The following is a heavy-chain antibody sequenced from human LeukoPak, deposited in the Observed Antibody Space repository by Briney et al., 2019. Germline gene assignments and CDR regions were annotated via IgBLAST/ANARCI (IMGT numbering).Heavy chain of an antibody. CDR1: GGTFSSYA. D-gene: IGHD2-2*01. Sequence: GASVKVSCKASGGTFSSYAISWVRQAPGQGLEWMGGIIPIFGTANYAQKFQGRVTITADESTSTAYMELSSLRSEDTAVCYCARRAGKIVVVPAAILFDPWGQGTLVTVSS. CDR3: ARRAGKIVVVPAAILFDP. CDR2: IIPIFGTA. J-gene: IGHJ5*02. V-gene: IGHV1-69*13.